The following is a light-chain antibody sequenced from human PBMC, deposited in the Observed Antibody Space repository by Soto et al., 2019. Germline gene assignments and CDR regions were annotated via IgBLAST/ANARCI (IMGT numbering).Light chain of an antibody. CDR3: QKYASSPLLN. CDR2: ATS. CDR1: QSISDT. Sequence: EIVRPQSPATLSVSPVGMSTLSCMSSQSISDTLAWYQQKPGQAPRLLIFATSSRATGIPDMFSGSGSGTDFTLRIRRLEPADFAVYYCQKYASSPLLNCGGGNKGDIK. J-gene: IGKJ4*01. V-gene: IGKV3-20*01.